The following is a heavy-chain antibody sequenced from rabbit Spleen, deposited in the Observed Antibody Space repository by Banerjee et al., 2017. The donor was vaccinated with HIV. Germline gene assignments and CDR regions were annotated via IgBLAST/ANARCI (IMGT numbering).Heavy chain of an antibody. CDR1: GLDFSSSYW. CDR2: IYVGSSGNT. J-gene: IGHJ4*01. D-gene: IGHD6-1*01. Sequence: VEYGGDLVQPEGSLTLTCKASGLDFSSSYWICWVRQAPGKGLEWIACIYVGSSGNTYYASWAKGRFTISKTSSTTVTLQMTSLTAADTATYFCARGYAYGYPGYAYGTSYFNLWGPGTLVTVS. V-gene: IGHV1S45*01. CDR3: ARGYAYGYPGYAYGTSYFNL.